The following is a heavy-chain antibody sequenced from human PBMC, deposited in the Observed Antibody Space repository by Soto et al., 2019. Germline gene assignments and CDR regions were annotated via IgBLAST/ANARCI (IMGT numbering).Heavy chain of an antibody. V-gene: IGHV3-64*01. Sequence: PGGSLRLSCAASGFIFSSYAMHWVRQAPGKGLEYVSAISSNGGSTYYANSVKGRFTISRDNSKNTLYLQMGSLRAEDMAVYYCARVASSWYKVAQYYFGYWGQGTLVTVSS. J-gene: IGHJ4*02. CDR3: ARVASSWYKVAQYYFGY. D-gene: IGHD6-13*01. CDR1: GFIFSSYA. CDR2: ISSNGGST.